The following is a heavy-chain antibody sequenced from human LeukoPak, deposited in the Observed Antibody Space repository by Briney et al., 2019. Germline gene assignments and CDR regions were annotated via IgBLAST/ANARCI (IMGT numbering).Heavy chain of an antibody. V-gene: IGHV3-30*18. CDR3: AKDRSTTWSFDY. CDR1: GFTFSFSG. D-gene: IGHD6-13*01. Sequence: GGSLRLSCAASGFTFSFSGMYWVRQAPGKGLEWVAFISDDGSRKYYADSVKGRFTISGDNSKNTLFLQMNSLRTGDTAVYYCAKDRSTTWSFDYWGQGTLVTVSS. J-gene: IGHJ4*02. CDR2: ISDDGSRK.